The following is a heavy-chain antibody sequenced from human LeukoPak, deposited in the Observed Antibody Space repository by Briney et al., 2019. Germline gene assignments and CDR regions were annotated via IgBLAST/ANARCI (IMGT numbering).Heavy chain of an antibody. D-gene: IGHD4-17*01. V-gene: IGHV3-23*01. CDR3: AKDRADNGDRLRFDP. J-gene: IGHJ5*02. CDR2: ISGAGGRT. CDR1: GFRLITYA. Sequence: GGSLSLSCAASGFRLITYAMSWVRQAPGKGPEWVSAISGAGGRTYYADPVKGRFTISRDNSKNTLYLQMDSLRAEDTAVYYCAKDRADNGDRLRFDPWGQGTLVTVSS.